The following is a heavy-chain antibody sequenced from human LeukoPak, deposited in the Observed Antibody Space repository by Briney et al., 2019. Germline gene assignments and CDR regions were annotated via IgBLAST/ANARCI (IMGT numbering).Heavy chain of an antibody. CDR3: ARDRGPPHYYDSSGYYFDY. J-gene: IGHJ4*02. CDR2: ISSISSYI. V-gene: IGHV3-21*01. CDR1: GFTFSIYS. Sequence: GGSLRLSCAASGFTFSIYSMNCVPDAPGKGLEWGSSISSISSYIYYADSVKGRFTISRDNAKNSLFLQMNSLRAEDTAVYYCARDRGPPHYYDSSGYYFDYWGQGTLVTVSS. D-gene: IGHD3-22*01.